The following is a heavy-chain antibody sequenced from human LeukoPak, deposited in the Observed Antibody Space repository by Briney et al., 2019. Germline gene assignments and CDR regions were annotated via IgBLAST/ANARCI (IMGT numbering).Heavy chain of an antibody. V-gene: IGHV4-30-4*01. CDR2: IYYSGST. J-gene: IGHJ4*02. Sequence: SQPLSLTCTVSGGSISSADYYWNWIRQPPGKDLEWIGNIYYSGSTYYNPSLKSRITISMDTSKNHFSLKLNSVTAADTAVYYYARDFSPDILTGGFVDYWGQGTLVTVSS. CDR3: ARDFSPDILTGGFVDY. D-gene: IGHD3-9*01. CDR1: GGSISSADYY.